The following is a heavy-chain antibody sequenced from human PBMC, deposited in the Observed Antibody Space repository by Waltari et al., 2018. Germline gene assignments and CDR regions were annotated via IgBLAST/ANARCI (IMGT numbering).Heavy chain of an antibody. Sequence: EVQLLESGGGLVQPGGSLRLSCAASGFPFSSYAMSWVRQAPGRRLAWVSAISGSGGNTYYADSVKGRFTISRDNSKNTLHLQMNSLRAEDTAVYYCAKDPGGYWGQGTLVTVSS. V-gene: IGHV3-23*01. CDR1: GFPFSSYA. J-gene: IGHJ4*02. CDR3: AKDPGGY. D-gene: IGHD1-26*01. CDR2: ISGSGGNT.